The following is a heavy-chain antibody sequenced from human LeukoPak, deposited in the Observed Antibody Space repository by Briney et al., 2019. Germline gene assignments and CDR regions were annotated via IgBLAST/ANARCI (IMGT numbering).Heavy chain of an antibody. J-gene: IGHJ4*02. D-gene: IGHD3-16*01. CDR1: GIIFSDYW. V-gene: IGHV3-7*01. Sequence: GGSLRLSCAVSGIIFSDYWMSWVRQAPGKGLDWVANIKHDSSEKYYVDSVKGRFTISRDNAKNSLYLQMNSLRAEDTAVYYCVNDLARLGGYWGQGTLVTVSA. CDR3: VNDLARLGGY. CDR2: IKHDSSEK.